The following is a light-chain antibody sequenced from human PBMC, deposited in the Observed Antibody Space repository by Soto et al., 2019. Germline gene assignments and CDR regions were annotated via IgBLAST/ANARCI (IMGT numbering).Light chain of an antibody. CDR2: KVT. V-gene: IGLV2-14*01. J-gene: IGLJ1*01. CDR3: ASSTSDSLYV. Sequence: HSALTHPASLSGSPGQSITISCTGTSSDVGGNKYVSWYQQYPGKVPKLLINKVTNRPSGVSYRFSGSKSGNTASLTISALLAEDEADYFCASSTSDSLYVFGTGTKVTV. CDR1: SSDVGGNKY.